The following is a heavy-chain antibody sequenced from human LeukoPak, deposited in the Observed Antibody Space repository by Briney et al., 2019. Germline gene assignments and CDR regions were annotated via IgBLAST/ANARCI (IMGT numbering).Heavy chain of an antibody. V-gene: IGHV3-48*01. CDR3: ARDLVLVEQQLLNSY. CDR2: ISSSSSTI. D-gene: IGHD6-13*01. J-gene: IGHJ4*02. Sequence: GGSLRLSCAASGFTFSSYEMNWVRQAPGKGLGWVSYISSSSSTIYYADSVKGRFTISRDNAKNSLYLQMNSLRAEDTAVYYCARDLVLVEQQLLNSYWGQGTLVTVSS. CDR1: GFTFSSYE.